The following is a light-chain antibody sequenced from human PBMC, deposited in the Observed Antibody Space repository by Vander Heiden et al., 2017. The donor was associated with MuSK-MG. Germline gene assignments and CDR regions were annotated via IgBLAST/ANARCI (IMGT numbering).Light chain of an antibody. V-gene: IGLV3-25*03. Sequence: SSELTQRPSASVSPGQAARITCSGDALPNQYTYWYQQKPGQAPVLVMYKDCERASGFTERFSGSSSGTTVTLTISGVQAEDEDDYYCQSVDTSVTYVFGPGTKVTVL. CDR2: KDC. J-gene: IGLJ1*01. CDR1: ALPNQY. CDR3: QSVDTSVTYV.